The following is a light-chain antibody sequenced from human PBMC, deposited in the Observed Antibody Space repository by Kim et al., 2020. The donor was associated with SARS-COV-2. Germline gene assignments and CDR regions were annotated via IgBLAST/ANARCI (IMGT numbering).Light chain of an antibody. CDR3: CAYARAEAFYV. CDR2: EVF. J-gene: IGLJ1*01. V-gene: IGLV2-23*02. Sequence: QSALTQPASVSGSPGQSITISCTGTSGDVGNSYLVSWYQHHPGKAPQLIIYEVFKRPSGISNRFSASKSGNTAYLTISGLQADDEADYYCCAYARAEAFYVFGSGTKVTVL. CDR1: SGDVGNSYL.